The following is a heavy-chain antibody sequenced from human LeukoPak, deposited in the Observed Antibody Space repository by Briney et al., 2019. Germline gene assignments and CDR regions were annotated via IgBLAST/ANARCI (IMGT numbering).Heavy chain of an antibody. J-gene: IGHJ4*02. D-gene: IGHD1-26*01. CDR1: GFTFSSYA. CDR3: AKITDGELRRFDY. V-gene: IGHV3-30*02. Sequence: GGSLRLSCAASGFTFSSYAMHWVRQAPGKGLERVAFIRYDGSNKYYADSVKGRFTISRDNSKNTLYLQMNSLRAEDTAIYYCAKITDGELRRFDYWGQGTLVTVSS. CDR2: IRYDGSNK.